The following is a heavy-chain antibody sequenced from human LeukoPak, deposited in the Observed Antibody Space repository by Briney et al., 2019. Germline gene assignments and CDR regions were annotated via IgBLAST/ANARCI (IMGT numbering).Heavy chain of an antibody. CDR2: IYYNGGT. D-gene: IGHD3-3*01. CDR1: GGSISSYY. J-gene: IGHJ5*02. V-gene: IGHV4-59*01. CDR3: ARTTPTGFWSGYPNWFDP. Sequence: SETLSLTCTVSGGSISSYYWSWIRQPPGKGLEWIGYIYYNGGTNYNPSLKSRGTISVGTSKNQFSLKLSSVTAADTAVYYCARTTPTGFWSGYPNWFDPWGQGTLVTVSS.